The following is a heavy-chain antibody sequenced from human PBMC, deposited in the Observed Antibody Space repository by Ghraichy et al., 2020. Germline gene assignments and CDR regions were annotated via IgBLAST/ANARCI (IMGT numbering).Heavy chain of an antibody. J-gene: IGHJ4*02. V-gene: IGHV4-59*01. Sequence: SETLSLTCTVSGGSISPYYWSWIRQPPGKGLEWIGYIYYSGSTDYSPSLKSRVTISVDTSKNQFSLKLNSVTAADMAVYYCARGPYCGGGSCYSAFDHWGQGTLVTVSS. D-gene: IGHD2-15*01. CDR3: ARGPYCGGGSCYSAFDH. CDR1: GGSISPYY. CDR2: IYYSGST.